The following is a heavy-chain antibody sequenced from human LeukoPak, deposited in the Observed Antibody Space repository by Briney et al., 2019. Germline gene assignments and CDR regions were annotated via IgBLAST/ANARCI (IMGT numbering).Heavy chain of an antibody. J-gene: IGHJ4*02. CDR3: ATKQWLAPPPDS. CDR1: GFTFSKYW. Sequence: GGALRLSCAASGFTFSKYWMLWVRQAPGKGLESVSRINTDGAVTTYADSVKGRFTVSRDNADNTMFLQMNSVRDEDTAVYYCATKQWLAPPPDSWGQGTPVTVSS. V-gene: IGHV3-74*01. D-gene: IGHD6-19*01. CDR2: INTDGAVT.